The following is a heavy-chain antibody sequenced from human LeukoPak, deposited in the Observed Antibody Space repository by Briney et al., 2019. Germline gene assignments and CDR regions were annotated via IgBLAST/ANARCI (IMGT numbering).Heavy chain of an antibody. CDR1: GIMFSDYS. J-gene: IGHJ6*02. CDR2: ISGSGAHT. CDR3: AKMYHMHTSYYYGMDV. V-gene: IGHV3-23*01. Sequence: PGGSLRLSFAASGIMFSDYSMSWVRQAPGKGLERVSIISGSGAHTYYAASVTGRFTLSRDNSKNTLFLRMNSLRVEDTAVYFCAKMYHMHTSYYYGMDVWGHGTAVTVSS. D-gene: IGHD2-2*01.